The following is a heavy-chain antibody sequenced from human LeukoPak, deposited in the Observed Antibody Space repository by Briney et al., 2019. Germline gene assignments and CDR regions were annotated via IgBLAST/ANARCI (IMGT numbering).Heavy chain of an antibody. CDR1: GYRFTNYR. J-gene: IGHJ1*01. CDR3: ARLDEDFYYDGSGFYF. CDR2: IYPGDSET. D-gene: IGHD3-22*01. Sequence: GESLNISCRGSGYRFTNYRIAWVRQMPGKGLEWMGIIYPGDSETTYSPSFQGQVTISVDKSINTAYLQWSSLRTSDTAMYYCARLDEDFYYDGSGFYFWGQGTLVTVSS. V-gene: IGHV5-51*01.